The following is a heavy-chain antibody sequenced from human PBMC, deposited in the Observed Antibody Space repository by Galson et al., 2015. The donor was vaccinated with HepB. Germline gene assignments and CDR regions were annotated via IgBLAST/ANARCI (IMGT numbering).Heavy chain of an antibody. Sequence: SLRLSCAASGFPFNNAWMTWVRQASGMGLEWVGRIKSKTDGETTDYAAPVKGRFTISRDDSKNRLYPQMNSLKTEDTAVYYCTTDVYYSTYWSWLDPWGQGTLVTVSS. J-gene: IGHJ5*02. V-gene: IGHV3-15*01. D-gene: IGHD2-8*02. CDR2: IKSKTDGETT. CDR1: GFPFNNAW. CDR3: TTDVYYSTYWSWLDP.